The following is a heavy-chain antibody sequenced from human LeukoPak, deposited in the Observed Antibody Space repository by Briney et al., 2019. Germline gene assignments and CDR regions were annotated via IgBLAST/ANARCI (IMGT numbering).Heavy chain of an antibody. D-gene: IGHD1-26*01. CDR2: ISGSGGST. Sequence: GGSLRLSCAASGFTFSSYAMSWVRQAPGKGLEWVSAISGSGGSTYYADSVKGRFTISRGNSKNTLYLQMNSLRAEDTAVYYCAKDTVVGARPTWDYWGQGTLVTVSS. J-gene: IGHJ4*02. CDR1: GFTFSSYA. CDR3: AKDTVVGARPTWDY. V-gene: IGHV3-23*01.